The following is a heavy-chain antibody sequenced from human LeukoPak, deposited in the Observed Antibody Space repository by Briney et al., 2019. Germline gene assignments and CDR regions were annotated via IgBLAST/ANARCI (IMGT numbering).Heavy chain of an antibody. CDR3: ARVRWGGLYYFDY. CDR1: GFSFSSYW. CDR2: INSDGRST. Sequence: PGGSLRLSCAASGFSFSSYWMHWVRQAPGKGPVGVSRINSDGRSTNYADSVKGRFTISRDNAKNTLYLQMNSLRAEDTAVYYCARVRWGGLYYFDYWGQGTLVTVSS. D-gene: IGHD3-16*01. J-gene: IGHJ4*02. V-gene: IGHV3-74*01.